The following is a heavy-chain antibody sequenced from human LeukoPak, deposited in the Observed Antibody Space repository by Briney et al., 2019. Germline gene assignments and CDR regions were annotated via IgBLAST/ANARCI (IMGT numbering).Heavy chain of an antibody. Sequence: GGSLRLSCAASGFTFSDYYMSWIRQAPGKGLEWASYISSSSSYTNYADSVKGRFTISRDNAKNSLYLQMNSLRAEDTAVYYCARGQIAVAGTPRRPPDYWGQGTLVTVSS. CDR3: ARGQIAVAGTPRRPPDY. D-gene: IGHD6-19*01. CDR2: ISSSSSYT. J-gene: IGHJ4*02. CDR1: GFTFSDYY. V-gene: IGHV3-11*06.